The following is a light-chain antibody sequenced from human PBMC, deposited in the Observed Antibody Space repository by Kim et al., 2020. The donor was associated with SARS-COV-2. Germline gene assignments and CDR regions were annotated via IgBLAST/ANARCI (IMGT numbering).Light chain of an antibody. V-gene: IGKV1-27*01. J-gene: IGKJ3*01. CDR1: QCISNY. Sequence: ASVGDRVTITCRASQCISNYLAWYQQNPGKVPKLLIYAASTLQSGVPSRFSGSGSGTDFTLTISSLQPEDVATYYCQKYNSAPLTFGPGTKVDIK. CDR3: QKYNSAPLT. CDR2: AAS.